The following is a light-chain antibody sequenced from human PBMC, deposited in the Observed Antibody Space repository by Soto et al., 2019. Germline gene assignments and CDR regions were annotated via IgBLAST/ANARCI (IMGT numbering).Light chain of an antibody. J-gene: IGKJ5*01. CDR3: QQYHNWPIT. Sequence: EIVLTQSPGTLSLSPGERATLSCRASQSVSNNLAWHQQKPGQAPRILMYDASTRATGIPARFSGSGSGTEFTLTISSLQSEDFAVYYCQQYHNWPITFGQGTRLENK. CDR1: QSVSNN. V-gene: IGKV3-15*01. CDR2: DAS.